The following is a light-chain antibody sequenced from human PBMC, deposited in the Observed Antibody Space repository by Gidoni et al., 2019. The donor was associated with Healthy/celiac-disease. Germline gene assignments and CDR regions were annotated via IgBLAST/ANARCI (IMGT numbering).Light chain of an antibody. Sequence: DIVLTQSPATLSVSPGERATLSCRASQSVSSYLAWYQQKPGQAPRLLIYDASTRATGIPARFSGSGSGTEFTLTISSLQSEDFAVYYCQQYNNWPPLTFXQXTKVEIK. CDR1: QSVSSY. CDR3: QQYNNWPPLT. CDR2: DAS. J-gene: IGKJ1*01. V-gene: IGKV3-15*01.